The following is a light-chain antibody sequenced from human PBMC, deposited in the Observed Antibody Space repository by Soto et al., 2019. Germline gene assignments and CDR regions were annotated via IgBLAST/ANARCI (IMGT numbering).Light chain of an antibody. CDR3: QQLNNCPWT. J-gene: IGKJ1*01. Sequence: EIVLTQSPATLSLSPGERATLSCRASQSVSRYLAWYQRKPGQGPRLLIYDASNRATGIPARFSGSGSGTDFTLTISSLEPEDFAVYYCQQLNNCPWTFGLGTKVEIK. CDR1: QSVSRY. V-gene: IGKV3-11*01. CDR2: DAS.